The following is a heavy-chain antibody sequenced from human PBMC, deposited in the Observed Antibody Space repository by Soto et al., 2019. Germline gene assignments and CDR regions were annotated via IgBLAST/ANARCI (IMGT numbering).Heavy chain of an antibody. V-gene: IGHV1-69*01. Sequence: QVQLVQSGAEVKKPGSSVKVSCKASGGTFSSYAISWGRQAPGQGLEWMGGIIPIFGTANYAQKFQGRVTITADESTSTAYMELSSLRSEDTAVYYCARDRSRAAQGEWWLGWYFDLWGRGTLVTVSS. CDR1: GGTFSSYA. J-gene: IGHJ2*01. D-gene: IGHD2-15*01. CDR2: IIPIFGTA. CDR3: ARDRSRAAQGEWWLGWYFDL.